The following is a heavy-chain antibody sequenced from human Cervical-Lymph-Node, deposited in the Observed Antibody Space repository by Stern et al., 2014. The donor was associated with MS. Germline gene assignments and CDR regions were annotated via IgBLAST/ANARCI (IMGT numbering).Heavy chain of an antibody. Sequence: QVQLQESGPGLVKPSETLSLTCTVSGGSISSYYWSWIRQPPGKGLEWIGYIYDSGSTNYNPSLKSRVTISVDTSKNQFSLKLSSVTAADTAVYYCAREALAAGGLDYWGQGTLVTVSS. CDR1: GGSISSYY. CDR2: IYDSGST. J-gene: IGHJ4*02. V-gene: IGHV4-59*01. D-gene: IGHD6-13*01. CDR3: AREALAAGGLDY.